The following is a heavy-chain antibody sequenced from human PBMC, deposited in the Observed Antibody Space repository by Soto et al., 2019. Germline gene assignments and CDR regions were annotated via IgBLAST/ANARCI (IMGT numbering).Heavy chain of an antibody. V-gene: IGHV4-61*08. D-gene: IGHD3-10*01. CDR1: GGSVSTGGYY. CDR3: ARAGSYRYFDY. J-gene: IGHJ4*02. CDR2: IDYRGST. Sequence: QVQLQESGPGLVKPSETLSLTCSVSGGSVSTGGYYWSWIRQPPGMGLEWIGCIDYRGSTDYNPSLKSRVTMSLDKSKNQFSLKLNSVTAADTAVYFCARAGSYRYFDYWGQGTLVTVSS.